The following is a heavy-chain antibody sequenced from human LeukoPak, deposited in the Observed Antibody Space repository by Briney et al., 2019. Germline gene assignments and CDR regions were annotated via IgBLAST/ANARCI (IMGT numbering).Heavy chain of an antibody. CDR2: INWNGGST. CDR3: ARAQTYGDSRLLLDY. Sequence: GGSLRLSCTASGFTFSSYSMNWVRQAPGKGLEWVSGINWNGGSTGYADSVEGRFTISRDNAKNSQYLQMNSLRVEDTALYYCARAQTYGDSRLLLDYWGQGTLVTVSS. D-gene: IGHD2-21*02. V-gene: IGHV3-20*04. CDR1: GFTFSSYS. J-gene: IGHJ4*02.